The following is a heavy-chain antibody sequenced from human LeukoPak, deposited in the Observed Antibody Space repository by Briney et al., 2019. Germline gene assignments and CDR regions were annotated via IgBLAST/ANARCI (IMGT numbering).Heavy chain of an antibody. Sequence: ASVKVSCKASGYTFSGYYMHWVRQAPGQGPEWMGRSNPKSGDTKYAQKFQNSVSMTRATSITTAYFELNRLKSADTAIYYCARGPGSDWNFEFWGRGTLISVSS. J-gene: IGHJ2*01. CDR3: ARGPGSDWNFEF. CDR1: GYTFSGYY. CDR2: SNPKSGDT. V-gene: IGHV1-2*06. D-gene: IGHD6-19*01.